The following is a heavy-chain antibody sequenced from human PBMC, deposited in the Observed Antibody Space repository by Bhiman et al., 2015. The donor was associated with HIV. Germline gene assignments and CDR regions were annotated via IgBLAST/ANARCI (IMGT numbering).Heavy chain of an antibody. J-gene: IGHJ3*01. Sequence: EVQLVESGGGVVQPGKSLRLSCAASGFTFSRYDMHWVRQVTGKSLEWVSAIGAAGDTYYPGTVKGRFTISRENAKNSLYLQMNSLSAGDTAVYYCARALPILGEHAFDLWGQGTMVTVSS. CDR2: IGAAGDT. D-gene: IGHD1-26*01. CDR3: ARALPILGEHAFDL. CDR1: GFTFSRYD. V-gene: IGHV3-13*01.